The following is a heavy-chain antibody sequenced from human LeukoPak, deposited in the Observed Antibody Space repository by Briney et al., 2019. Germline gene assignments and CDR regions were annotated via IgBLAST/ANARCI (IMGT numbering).Heavy chain of an antibody. D-gene: IGHD6-13*01. V-gene: IGHV4-59*01. CDR3: ARSIGAVWYFDY. CDR2: IYYSGSS. J-gene: IGHJ4*02. CDR1: GGSISSSY. Sequence: SETLSLTCTVSGGSISSSYWSWIRQPPGKGLEWIGYIYYSGSSNYNPSLKSRVTISIATSKNQFSLKLSSVTAADTAIYYCARSIGAVWYFDYWGQGTLVTVSS.